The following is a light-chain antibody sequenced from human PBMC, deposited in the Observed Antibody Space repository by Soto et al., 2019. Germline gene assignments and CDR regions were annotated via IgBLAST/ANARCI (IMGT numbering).Light chain of an antibody. V-gene: IGKV3-15*01. J-gene: IGKJ1*01. CDR2: AAS. CDR1: QSVSSS. CDR3: QQYINWPRT. Sequence: EIVMTQSPATLSVSPGERVTVSCRASQSVSSSLAWYQQKPGQAPRLLIYAASTRVTGVPARFSGSGSGTEFTLTIRSLQSEDLAVYNCQQYINWPRTFGQGNKVEIK.